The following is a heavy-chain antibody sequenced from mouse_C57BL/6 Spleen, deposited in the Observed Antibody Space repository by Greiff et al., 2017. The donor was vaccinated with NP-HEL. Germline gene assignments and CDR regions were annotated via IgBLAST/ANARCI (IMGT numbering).Heavy chain of an antibody. CDR2: IDPSDSYT. J-gene: IGHJ2*01. CDR3: ARQIYYGSSYVDY. CDR1: GYTFTSYW. V-gene: IGHV1-59*01. D-gene: IGHD1-1*01. Sequence: VQLQQPGAELVRPGTSVKLSCKASGYTFTSYWMHWVKQRPGQGLEWIGVIDPSDSYTNYNQKFKGKATLTVDTSSSTAYMQLSSLTSEDSAVYYCARQIYYGSSYVDYWGQGTTLTVSS.